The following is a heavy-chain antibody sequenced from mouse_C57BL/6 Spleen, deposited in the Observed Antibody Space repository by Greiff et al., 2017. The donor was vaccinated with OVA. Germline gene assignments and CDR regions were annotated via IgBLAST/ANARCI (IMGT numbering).Heavy chain of an antibody. CDR2: ISSGGSYT. V-gene: IGHV5-6*02. Sequence: EVKLVESGGDLVKPGGSLKLSCAASGFTFSSYGMSWVRQTPDKRLEWVATISSGGSYTYYPDSVTGRFTISRDNAKNTLYLQMSSLKSEDTAMYYCARNYSDDYWGQGTTLTVSS. CDR3: ARNYSDDY. D-gene: IGHD2-12*01. CDR1: GFTFSSYG. J-gene: IGHJ2*01.